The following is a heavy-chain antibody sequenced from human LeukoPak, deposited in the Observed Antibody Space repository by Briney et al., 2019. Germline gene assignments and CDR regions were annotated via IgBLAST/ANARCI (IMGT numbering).Heavy chain of an antibody. CDR1: GYTFISYY. CDR3: ARASDYSSNDY. D-gene: IGHD4-11*01. J-gene: IGHJ4*01. V-gene: IGHV1-46*01. Sequence: GASVKVSCKASGYTFISYYMHWVRQATGQGLEWMGIINPSGGRTSYAQKFQGRLNMTRDTSTSPVYMALSSLRSEDPGEDYCARASDYSSNDYWGRGTLCIVSS. CDR2: INPSGGRT.